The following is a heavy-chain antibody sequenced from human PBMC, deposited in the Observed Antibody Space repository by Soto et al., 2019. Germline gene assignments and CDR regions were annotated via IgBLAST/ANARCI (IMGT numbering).Heavy chain of an antibody. Sequence: QVQLVQSGPQVRRPGASVILSCQISGASLIDTPILWVRQVPGKGLEWMGGFILEGRKYAYLQSLKDRLVLSDDSPTLNAHMDLARLQSADTAVYYRATQKADYSFDYWGQGTLVTVSS. CDR3: ATQKADYSFDY. V-gene: IGHV1-24*01. D-gene: IGHD4-17*01. CDR1: GASLIDTP. CDR2: FILEGRKY. J-gene: IGHJ4*02.